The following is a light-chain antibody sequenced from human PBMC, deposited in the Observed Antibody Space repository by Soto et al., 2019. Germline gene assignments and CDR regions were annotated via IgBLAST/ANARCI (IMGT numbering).Light chain of an antibody. Sequence: EIVLTQSPGTLSLSPGERATLSCRASQTLNRNYLAWYQQRPGQAPSLLIYAASSRATGIPDRFSGSGSGTGSTLTISRLEPEGVAVYYCQQYDASKTFGQGTRVE. J-gene: IGKJ1*01. CDR3: QQYDASKT. V-gene: IGKV3-20*01. CDR1: QTLNRNY. CDR2: AAS.